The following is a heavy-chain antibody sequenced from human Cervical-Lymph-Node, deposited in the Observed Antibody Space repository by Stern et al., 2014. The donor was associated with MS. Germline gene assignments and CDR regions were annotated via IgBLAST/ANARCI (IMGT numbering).Heavy chain of an antibody. CDR1: GFTFSDYH. Sequence: VQLVGSGGGSVKPGGSLRLSWAVSGFTFSDYHMHWIRQAPGKGMEWISYISTTGKTIYYADSVKGRFTISRDNAKNSLYLQMNSLRVEDTAVYYCVRASDPLFEYWGQGTLVTVSS. CDR3: VRASDPLFEY. V-gene: IGHV3-11*01. D-gene: IGHD2-21*02. J-gene: IGHJ4*02. CDR2: ISTTGKTI.